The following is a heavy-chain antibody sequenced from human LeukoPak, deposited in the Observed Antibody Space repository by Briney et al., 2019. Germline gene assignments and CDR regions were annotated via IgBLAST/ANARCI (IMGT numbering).Heavy chain of an antibody. V-gene: IGHV3-23*01. CDR2: VSGGGATT. CDR3: AKEKVRYFDY. Sequence: HPGGSLRLSCAASGFTFAAYGMSWVRQAPGKGLEWVSTVSGGGATTYYADSVKGRFTISRGNSKNTMYLEMNSLPAEDTAVYYCAKEKVRYFDYWGQGTLVTVSS. CDR1: GFTFAAYG. J-gene: IGHJ4*02.